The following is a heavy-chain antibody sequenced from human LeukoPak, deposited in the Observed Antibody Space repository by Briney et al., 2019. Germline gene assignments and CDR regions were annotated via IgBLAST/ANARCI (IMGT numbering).Heavy chain of an antibody. CDR3: ASSRRDRIGAFDI. CDR1: GYSFTSYR. J-gene: IGHJ3*02. Sequence: GESLKISCKGSGYSFTSYRMGWVRQMPGKGLEWMGIIYPGDSDTRYSPSFQGQVTISADKSISTAYLQWSSLKASDTAMYYCASSRRDRIGAFDIWGQGTMVTVSS. V-gene: IGHV5-51*01. D-gene: IGHD1-14*01. CDR2: IYPGDSDT.